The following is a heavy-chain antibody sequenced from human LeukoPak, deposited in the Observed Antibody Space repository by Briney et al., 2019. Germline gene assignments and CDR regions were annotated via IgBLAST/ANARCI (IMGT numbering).Heavy chain of an antibody. Sequence: GGSLRLSCAASGFTFSSYWMSWVRQAPGKGLEWVANIKQDGSEKNYVDSVKGRFAISRDNAKTSLYLQMNSLRAEDTAVYYCARSLWPEDYWGQGTLVTVSS. CDR1: GFTFSSYW. D-gene: IGHD5-18*01. V-gene: IGHV3-7*01. J-gene: IGHJ4*02. CDR3: ARSLWPEDY. CDR2: IKQDGSEK.